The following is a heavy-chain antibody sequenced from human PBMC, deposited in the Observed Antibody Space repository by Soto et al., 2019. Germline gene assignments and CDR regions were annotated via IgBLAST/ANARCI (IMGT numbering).Heavy chain of an antibody. CDR3: ARVHSGWSSGHGLDV. Sequence: GGSLRLSCAASGFTFSAYDMHWVRQAPGKGLEWVALISYDGSKNDYADSAKGRFTISRDKSKNTLYLQMNSLRPEDTAVYYCARVHSGWSSGHGLDVWGQGTTVTVSS. CDR1: GFTFSAYD. CDR2: ISYDGSKN. D-gene: IGHD6-19*01. V-gene: IGHV3-30*03. J-gene: IGHJ6*02.